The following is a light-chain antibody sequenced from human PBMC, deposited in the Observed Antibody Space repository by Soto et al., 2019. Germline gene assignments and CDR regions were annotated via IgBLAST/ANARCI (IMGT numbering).Light chain of an antibody. V-gene: IGLV1-40*01. Sequence: QAVLTQPPSVSGAPGQRVTISCTGSSSNIGAGYDVHWYQQLPGTAPKLLIYGNSNRPSGVPDRFSGSKSGTSASLAITGLQAEDDSDYYCAAWDDSLGAVVFGGGTKLTVL. CDR1: SSNIGAGYD. CDR3: AAWDDSLGAVV. J-gene: IGLJ2*01. CDR2: GNS.